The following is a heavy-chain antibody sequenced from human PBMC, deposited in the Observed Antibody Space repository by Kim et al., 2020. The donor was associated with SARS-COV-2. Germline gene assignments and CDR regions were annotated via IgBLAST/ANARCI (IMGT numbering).Heavy chain of an antibody. J-gene: IGHJ3*02. CDR2: ISSSRFTI. V-gene: IGHV3-48*02. CDR3: ARGSYSGTFSDGFDI. CDR1: GFTFSSYS. D-gene: IGHD1-26*01. Sequence: GGSLRLSCAASGFTFSSYSVNWVRQAPGKGLEWVSYISSSRFTIYYADSVKGRFTISRDNAKKSLYLQMNSLRDEDTAVYYCARGSYSGTFSDGFDIWGQGTMVTVSS.